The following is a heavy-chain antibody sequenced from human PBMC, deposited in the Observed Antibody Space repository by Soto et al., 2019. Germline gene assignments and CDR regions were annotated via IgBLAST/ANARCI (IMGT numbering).Heavy chain of an antibody. CDR1: GGSISSGGFY. V-gene: IGHV4-31*03. Sequence: QVQLQEPGPGLVKPSQTLSLTCTVSGGSISSGGFYWSWIRQHPGKGLEWIGYIYYSGSTYYNPSIKSRVTISVDTSKNQFSLKLSSVTAADTAVYYCARFFGVVTKDVWGQGTTVTVSS. CDR3: ARFFGVVTKDV. J-gene: IGHJ6*02. D-gene: IGHD3-3*01. CDR2: IYYSGST.